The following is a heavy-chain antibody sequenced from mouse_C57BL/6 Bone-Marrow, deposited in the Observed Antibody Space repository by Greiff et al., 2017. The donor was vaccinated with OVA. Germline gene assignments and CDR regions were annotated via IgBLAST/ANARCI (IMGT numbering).Heavy chain of an antibody. J-gene: IGHJ3*01. CDR1: GYTFTSYW. V-gene: IGHV1-50*01. CDR3: ASADFAY. CDR2: IDPSDSST. Sequence: QVQLQQPGAELVKPGASVKLSCKASGYTFTSYWMQWVKQRPGQGLEWIGEIDPSDSSTNYTQQFKGKAALTVDTSSSTAYMQLNSLASEESAVYYCASADFAYWGQGTLVTVSA.